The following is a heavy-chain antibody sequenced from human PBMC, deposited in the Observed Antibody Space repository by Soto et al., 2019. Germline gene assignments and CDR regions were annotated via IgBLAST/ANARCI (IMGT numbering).Heavy chain of an antibody. V-gene: IGHV1-18*01. CDR2: ISPFHGDT. Sequence: QVELVQSGPEVKKPGASVKVSCKASGYSFTNYAIGWVRQAPGQGLEWVGWISPFHGDTNYAQNFQGRITVTTDSSTSTAYIALGRLRSDDTAVYYCARSDHVDRYFDYWGQGTRITVSS. CDR1: GYSFTNYA. J-gene: IGHJ4*02. D-gene: IGHD3-16*01. CDR3: ARSDHVDRYFDY.